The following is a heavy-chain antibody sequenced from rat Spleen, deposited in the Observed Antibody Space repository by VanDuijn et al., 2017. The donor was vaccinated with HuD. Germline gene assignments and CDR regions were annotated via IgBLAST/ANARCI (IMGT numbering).Heavy chain of an antibody. Sequence: EVQLVESGGGLVQPGRSMKLSCAASGFTFSNYYMAWVRQAPTKGLEWVESISTGGGNTYYGDSVKGRFTISRDNAKSTLYLQMDSLRSEDTATYYCARFYYSSYWGQGVMVTVSS. CDR1: GFTFSNYY. D-gene: IGHD1-2*01. J-gene: IGHJ2*01. CDR2: ISTGGGNT. CDR3: ARFYYSSY. V-gene: IGHV5-25*01.